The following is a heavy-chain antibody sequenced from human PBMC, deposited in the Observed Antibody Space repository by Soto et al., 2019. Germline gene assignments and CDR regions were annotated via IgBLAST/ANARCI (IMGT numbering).Heavy chain of an antibody. V-gene: IGHV3-23*01. CDR2: ISDSGGRT. CDR3: ARNRDYAFDY. Sequence: GSLRLSCAASGFTFSSYAMSWVRQAPGKGLEWVSVISDSGGRTYYVDSVKGRFTISRDNAKNSLYLQMNSLRAEDTAVYYCARNRDYAFDYWGQGTPVTV. D-gene: IGHD4-17*01. J-gene: IGHJ4*02. CDR1: GFTFSSYA.